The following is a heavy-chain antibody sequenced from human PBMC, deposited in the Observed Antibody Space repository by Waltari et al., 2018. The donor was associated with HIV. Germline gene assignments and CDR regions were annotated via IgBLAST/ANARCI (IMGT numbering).Heavy chain of an antibody. D-gene: IGHD1-26*01. Sequence: QVQLQESGPGLVKPSETLSLTCTVSGGSISSYYWSWIRQPAGKGLVGIGRIYTSGSTNFNPSLKSLVTMSVATSKNQFSLKLSSVTAADTAVYYCARGVMGELLGYGFDYWGQGTLVTVSS. CDR2: IYTSGST. J-gene: IGHJ4*02. V-gene: IGHV4-4*07. CDR3: ARGVMGELLGYGFDY. CDR1: GGSISSYY.